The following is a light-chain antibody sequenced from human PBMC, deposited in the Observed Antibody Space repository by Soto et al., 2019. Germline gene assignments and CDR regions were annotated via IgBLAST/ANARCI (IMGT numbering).Light chain of an antibody. CDR1: QGISSY. V-gene: IGKV1-9*01. Sequence: IQLTQSPSSLSASVGDRVTITCRASQGISSYLAWYQQKPGRAPKLLIYGASTLQSGVPSRFSGSGSGTDFTLTIISLQPEDFATYYCQQLNTYPRTFGPGTKVDIK. CDR2: GAS. J-gene: IGKJ3*01. CDR3: QQLNTYPRT.